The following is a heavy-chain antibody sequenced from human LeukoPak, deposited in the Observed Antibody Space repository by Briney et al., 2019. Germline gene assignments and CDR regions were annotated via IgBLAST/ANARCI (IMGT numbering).Heavy chain of an antibody. D-gene: IGHD6-19*01. V-gene: IGHV1-69*13. CDR3: ARTTSSGWYVDFDY. CDR1: GGTFSSYA. Sequence: SVKVSCKASGGTFSSYAISWARQAPGQGLEWMGGIIPIFGTANYAQKFQGRVTITADESTSTAYMELSSLRSEDTAVYYCARTTSSGWYVDFDYWGQGTLVTVSS. J-gene: IGHJ4*02. CDR2: IIPIFGTA.